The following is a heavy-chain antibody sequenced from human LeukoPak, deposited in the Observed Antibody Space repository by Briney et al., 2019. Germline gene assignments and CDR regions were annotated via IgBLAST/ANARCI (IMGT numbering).Heavy chain of an antibody. J-gene: IGHJ6*02. V-gene: IGHV3-13*04. Sequence: GGSLRLSCAASGFTFSSFDMHWVRQVTEKGLEWVSGIGPGGDTYYAGSVKGRFTISRENAKNSLHLQMNSLRAGDTAVYYCARGHCSSTTSCPTGDYYYFGMDVWGQGTTVTVSS. CDR2: IGPGGDT. D-gene: IGHD2-2*01. CDR1: GFTFSSFD. CDR3: ARGHCSSTTSCPTGDYYYFGMDV.